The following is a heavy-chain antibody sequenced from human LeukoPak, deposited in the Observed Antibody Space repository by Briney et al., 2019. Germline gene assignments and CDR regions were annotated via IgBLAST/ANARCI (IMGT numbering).Heavy chain of an antibody. CDR1: TDSMYGYY. V-gene: IGHV4-4*07. CDR2: VHNKGTT. Sequence: SETLSLTCTVSTDSMYGYYWSWIRQPAGKGLEWIGRVHNKGTTNYNPSLKGRVTMSLDMSKNQFSLHLRSVTAADTAVYYCARQADYDILTGYYDYWGQGTLVTVSS. D-gene: IGHD3-9*01. J-gene: IGHJ4*02. CDR3: ARQADYDILTGYYDY.